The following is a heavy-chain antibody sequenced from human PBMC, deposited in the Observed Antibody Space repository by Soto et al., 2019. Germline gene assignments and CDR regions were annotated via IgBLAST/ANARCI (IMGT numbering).Heavy chain of an antibody. CDR3: ARALMVRGVIIGY. V-gene: IGHV1-8*01. CDR2: MNPNSGNT. Sequence: ASVKVSCKASGYTFTSYDINWMRQATGQGLEWMGWMNPNSGNTGYAQKFQGRVTMTRNTSISTAYMELSSLRSEDTAVYYCARALMVRGVIIGYWGQGTLVTVSS. D-gene: IGHD3-10*01. J-gene: IGHJ4*02. CDR1: GYTFTSYD.